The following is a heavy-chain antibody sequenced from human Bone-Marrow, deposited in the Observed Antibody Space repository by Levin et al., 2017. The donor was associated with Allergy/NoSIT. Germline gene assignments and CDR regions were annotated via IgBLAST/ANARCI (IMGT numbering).Heavy chain of an antibody. CDR1: GFIFDEYV. J-gene: IGHJ6*02. Sequence: GGSLRLSCAASGFIFDEYVMHWVRQAPGKGLEWVSGITWNDARIGYADSVQGRFTISRDNAKNALYLEMESLRAEDTASYYCAREASGEGLYYYHYGLDVWGQGTTVTVSS. D-gene: IGHD4-17*01. CDR2: ITWNDARI. V-gene: IGHV3-9*01. CDR3: AREASGEGLYYYHYGLDV.